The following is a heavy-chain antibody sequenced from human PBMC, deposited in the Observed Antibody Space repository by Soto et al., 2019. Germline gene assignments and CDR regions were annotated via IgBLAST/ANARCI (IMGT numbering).Heavy chain of an antibody. Sequence: SESLSLTCAVSGNSIIGTHWWSSGRRPPGKGLEFIGETHHSRGTNYNPSLRSRVTMSLDRSKNQLSLILYSVTAADTGVYYCARYSAASGTYYFDYWDQGTLVT. CDR3: ARYSAASGTYYFDY. CDR1: GNSIIGTHW. CDR2: THHSRGT. D-gene: IGHD6-13*01. J-gene: IGHJ4*01. V-gene: IGHV4-4*02.